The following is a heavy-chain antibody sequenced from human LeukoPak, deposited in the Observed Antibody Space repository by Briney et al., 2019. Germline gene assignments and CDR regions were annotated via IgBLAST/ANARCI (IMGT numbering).Heavy chain of an antibody. CDR1: GFTFSSYA. Sequence: GGSLRLSCSASGFTFSSYAMHWARQAPGEGLEYVSAISSKGGSTYYADSVKGRFTISRDNSKNTLYLQMSSLRAEDTAVYYCVKGYYYDSSGYAFDIWGQGTMVTVSS. J-gene: IGHJ3*02. D-gene: IGHD3-22*01. V-gene: IGHV3-64D*09. CDR2: ISSKGGST. CDR3: VKGYYYDSSGYAFDI.